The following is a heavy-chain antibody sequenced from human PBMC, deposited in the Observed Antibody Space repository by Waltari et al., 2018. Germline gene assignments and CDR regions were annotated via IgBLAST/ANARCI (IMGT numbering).Heavy chain of an antibody. D-gene: IGHD7-27*01. V-gene: IGHV4-39*01. CDR3: ARPDGEFDP. Sequence: QLQLQESGPGLVKPSETLSLTYTVSGGSISSSSYYWGWIRQPPGKGLAWIGSIYYSGSSYYNPSLESRVTISVDTSKNQFALKLGSVTAADTAVYYCARPDGEFDPWGQGTLVTVSS. CDR2: IYYSGSS. J-gene: IGHJ5*02. CDR1: GGSISSSSYY.